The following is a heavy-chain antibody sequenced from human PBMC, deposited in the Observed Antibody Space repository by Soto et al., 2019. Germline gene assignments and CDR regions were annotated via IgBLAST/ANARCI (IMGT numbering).Heavy chain of an antibody. J-gene: IGHJ6*02. D-gene: IGHD3-22*01. CDR1: GGSFSGYY. Sequence: PSETLSLTCAVYGGSFSGYYWGWIRQPPGKGLEWIGEINHSGSTNYNPSLKSRVTISVDTSKNQFSLKLSSVTAADTAVYYCARYSSGYPTTDYYYGMDVWGQGTTVTVSS. CDR3: ARYSSGYPTTDYYYGMDV. CDR2: INHSGST. V-gene: IGHV4-34*01.